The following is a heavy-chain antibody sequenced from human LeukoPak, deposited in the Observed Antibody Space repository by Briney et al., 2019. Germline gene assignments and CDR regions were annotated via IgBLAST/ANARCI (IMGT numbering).Heavy chain of an antibody. V-gene: IGHV4-34*01. J-gene: IGHJ6*02. Sequence: TSETLSLTCAVYGGSFSGYYWSWIRQPPGKGLEWIGEINHSGSTSYNPSLKSRVTISVDTSKNQFSLKLSSVTAADTAVYYCARLVYYYGMDVWGQGTTVTVPS. D-gene: IGHD6-19*01. CDR3: ARLVYYYGMDV. CDR2: INHSGST. CDR1: GGSFSGYY.